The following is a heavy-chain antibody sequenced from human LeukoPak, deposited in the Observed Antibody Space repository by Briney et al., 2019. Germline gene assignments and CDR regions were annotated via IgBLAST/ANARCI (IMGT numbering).Heavy chain of an antibody. V-gene: IGHV1-69*04. J-gene: IGHJ6*02. CDR1: GGTFSSYA. D-gene: IGHD2-15*01. CDR3: ASYSDCSGGSCYLRPSYGMDV. Sequence: ASVKVSCKASGGTFSSYAISWVRQAPGQGLEWMGRIIPILGIANYAQKFQGRVTITADKSTSTAYMELSSLRSEDTAVYYCASYSDCSGGSCYLRPSYGMDVWGQGTTVTVSS. CDR2: IIPILGIA.